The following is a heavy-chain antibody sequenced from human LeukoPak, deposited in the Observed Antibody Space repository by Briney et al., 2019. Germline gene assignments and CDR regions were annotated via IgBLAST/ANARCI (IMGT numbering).Heavy chain of an antibody. V-gene: IGHV4-34*01. D-gene: IGHD6-13*01. J-gene: IGHJ3*02. Sequence: SETLSLTCTVSGGSISSYYWSWIRQPPGKGLEWIGEINHSGSTNYNPSLKSRVTISVDTSKNQFSLKLSSVTAADTAVYYCARNLIAAATDAFDIWGQGTMVTVSS. CDR1: GGSISSYY. CDR2: INHSGST. CDR3: ARNLIAAATDAFDI.